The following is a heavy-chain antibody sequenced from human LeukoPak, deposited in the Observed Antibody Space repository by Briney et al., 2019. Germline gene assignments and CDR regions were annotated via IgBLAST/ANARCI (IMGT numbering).Heavy chain of an antibody. D-gene: IGHD6-6*01. CDR3: AGDPEYSSSSREFDY. CDR2: ISSSSSYI. Sequence: GGSLRLSCAAPGFTFSSYSMNWVRQAPGKGLEWVSSISSSSSYIYYADSVKGRFTISRDNAKNSLYLQMNSLRAEDTAVYYCAGDPEYSSSSREFDYWGQGTLVTVSS. J-gene: IGHJ4*02. CDR1: GFTFSSYS. V-gene: IGHV3-21*01.